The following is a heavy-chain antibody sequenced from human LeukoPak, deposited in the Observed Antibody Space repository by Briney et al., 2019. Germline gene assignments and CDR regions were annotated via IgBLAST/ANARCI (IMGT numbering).Heavy chain of an antibody. Sequence: GGSLRLSCAAPGFTVSSNYMSWVRQAPGKGLEWVSVIYSGGSTYYADSVKGRFTISRDNSKNTLYLQMNSLRAEDTAVYYCARVDSATGTFDYWGQGTLVTVSS. V-gene: IGHV3-53*01. CDR1: GFTVSSNY. D-gene: IGHD1-1*01. CDR3: ARVDSATGTFDY. CDR2: IYSGGST. J-gene: IGHJ4*02.